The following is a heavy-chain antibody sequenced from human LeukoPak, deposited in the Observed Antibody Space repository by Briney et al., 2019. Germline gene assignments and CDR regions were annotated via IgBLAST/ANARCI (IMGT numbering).Heavy chain of an antibody. Sequence: SETLSLTCAVYGGSFSGYYWSWIRQPPGKGPEWIGEINHGGSTNYDPSLKSRVTISVGTSKNQFSLKLSSVTAADAAVYYCARGRRYCSGGSCYSYYYYGMDVWGQGTTVTVSS. CDR2: INHGGST. V-gene: IGHV4-34*01. CDR3: ARGRRYCSGGSCYSYYYYGMDV. J-gene: IGHJ6*02. CDR1: GGSFSGYY. D-gene: IGHD2-15*01.